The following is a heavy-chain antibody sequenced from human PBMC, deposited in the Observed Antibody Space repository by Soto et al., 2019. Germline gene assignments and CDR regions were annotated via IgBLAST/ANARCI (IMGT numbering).Heavy chain of an antibody. J-gene: IGHJ4*02. V-gene: IGHV3-48*02. CDR1: GFRFSIYS. CDR2: ITGDTNRI. Sequence: EVQLVESGGGLVQPGGSLRLSCAASGFRFSIYSMNWVRQAPGKGLEWSAYITGDTNRIKYADSVKGRFTISRDNAKNCVSRQMNSLRDEDPAVYYCAGSVEGHFDYWGQGTVVTVSS. CDR3: AGSVEGHFDY. D-gene: IGHD6-19*01.